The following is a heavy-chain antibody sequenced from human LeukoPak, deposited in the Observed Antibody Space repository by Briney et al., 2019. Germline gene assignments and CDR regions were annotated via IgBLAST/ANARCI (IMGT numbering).Heavy chain of an antibody. J-gene: IGHJ3*02. D-gene: IGHD3-3*01. V-gene: IGHV1-2*02. Sequence: AASVKVSCKASGYTFTGYYIHWVRQAPGQGLEWMGWINPNSGGTNYAQKFQGSVTMTRDTSISTAYMELSRLRSDDTAVYYCTRPLRFLEWLPATTDASDIWGQGTMVTVSS. CDR2: INPNSGGT. CDR1: GYTFTGYY. CDR3: TRPLRFLEWLPATTDASDI.